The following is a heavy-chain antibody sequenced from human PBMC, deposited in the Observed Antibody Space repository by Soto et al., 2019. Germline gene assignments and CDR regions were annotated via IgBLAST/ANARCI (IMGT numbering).Heavy chain of an antibody. CDR2: LTASGLNT. CDR1: GFNFGSYG. V-gene: IGHV3-23*01. J-gene: IGHJ6*02. CDR3: AKGLGNAKEV. D-gene: IGHD2-8*01. Sequence: EVQLLESGGGLVQPGGSLRLSCSASGFNFGSYGMSWFRPAPGKGLDWVSGLTASGLNTYYKDSVKGRFTSSRDNSRNTVYLHMSGMRVEDTAVFHCAKGLGNAKEVWGQGTTVTVSS.